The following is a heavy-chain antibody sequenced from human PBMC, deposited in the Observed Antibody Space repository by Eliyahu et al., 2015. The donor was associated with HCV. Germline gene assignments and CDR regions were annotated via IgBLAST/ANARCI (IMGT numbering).Heavy chain of an antibody. CDR2: IDPSXXYS. Sequence: EVQLVQSGAEVKKPGESLRISCXGSGYSFTXYWIXWVXXMPGKGLEWMGRIDPSXXYSTYSPSFQGHVTISADKSISTAYLQWSGLKASDTAMYYCGIWFGESPLDYWGQGTLVTVSS. CDR3: GIWFGESPLDY. J-gene: IGHJ4*02. D-gene: IGHD3-10*01. CDR1: GYSFTXYW. V-gene: IGHV5-10-1*01.